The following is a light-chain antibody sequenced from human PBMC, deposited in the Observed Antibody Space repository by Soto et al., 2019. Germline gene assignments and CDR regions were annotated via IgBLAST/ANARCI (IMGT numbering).Light chain of an antibody. CDR2: GAS. V-gene: IGKV3-15*01. CDR1: ESVSNN. CDR3: QQYNNWPQT. J-gene: IGKJ1*01. Sequence: EIVMTQSPGTLSVSPGERATLSCRARESVSNNLAWHQQKPGQAPRLLIYGASTRATGIPARFSGSGFGTEFTLTISSLQSEDFAVYYCQQYNNWPQTLGQGTKVDIK.